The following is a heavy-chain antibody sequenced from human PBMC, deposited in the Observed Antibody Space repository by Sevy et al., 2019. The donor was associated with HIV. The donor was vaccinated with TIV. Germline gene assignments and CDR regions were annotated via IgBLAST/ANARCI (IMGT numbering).Heavy chain of an antibody. CDR2: IGIAGDT. V-gene: IGHV3-13*01. Sequence: GGSLRLSCAASGFTFSSYNMHWVRQTTGKGLEWVSAIGIAGDTYYAGSVKGRFTISRENAKNSLYLQMNSLRAGDTAVYYSARVASSGWYVGAFDIWGQGTMVTV. J-gene: IGHJ3*02. D-gene: IGHD6-19*01. CDR1: GFTFSSYN. CDR3: ARVASSGWYVGAFDI.